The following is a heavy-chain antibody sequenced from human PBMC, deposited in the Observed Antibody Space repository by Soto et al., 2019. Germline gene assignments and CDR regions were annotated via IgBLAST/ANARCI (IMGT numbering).Heavy chain of an antibody. CDR1: GFIISNNF. D-gene: IGHD3-10*01. J-gene: IGHJ4*02. V-gene: IGHV3-53*01. Sequence: PGGSLRLSCAVSGFIISNNFMSWVRQAPGKGLEWVSVIYSAGSTYYADSVKGRFTISRDSSKNTLYLQMNSLRTEDTAVYYCARVPYYGAAVDYWGQGTLVTVSS. CDR3: ARVPYYGAAVDY. CDR2: IYSAGST.